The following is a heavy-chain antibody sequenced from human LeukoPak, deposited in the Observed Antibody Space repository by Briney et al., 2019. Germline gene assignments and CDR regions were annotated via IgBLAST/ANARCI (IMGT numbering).Heavy chain of an antibody. CDR3: ARGPDSNWSGLDF. Sequence: PGGSLRLSCGASGFIFGNYAMSWVRQAPGKGLEWVTGINANGGRKYYADSVKGRFTISRDNAKNTLYLQVNNLRAEDTAVYYCARGPDSNWSGLDFWGQGTLLTVSS. CDR1: GFIFGNYA. J-gene: IGHJ4*02. V-gene: IGHV3-23*01. D-gene: IGHD6-6*01. CDR2: INANGGRK.